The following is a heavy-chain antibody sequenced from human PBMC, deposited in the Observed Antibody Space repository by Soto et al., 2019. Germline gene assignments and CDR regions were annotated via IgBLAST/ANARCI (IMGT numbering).Heavy chain of an antibody. Sequence: SETLSLTCTVSGGSISSYYWSWIRQPPGKGLEWIGYIYYSGSTNYNPSLKSRVTISVDTSKNQFSLKLSSVTAADTAVYYCARGTRSYYYDSSGLPLDYWGQRTLVTVSS. CDR3: ARGTRSYYYDSSGLPLDY. V-gene: IGHV4-59*01. D-gene: IGHD3-22*01. J-gene: IGHJ4*02. CDR1: GGSISSYY. CDR2: IYYSGST.